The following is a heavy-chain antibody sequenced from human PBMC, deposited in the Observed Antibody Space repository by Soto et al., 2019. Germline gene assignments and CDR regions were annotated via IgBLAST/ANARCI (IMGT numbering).Heavy chain of an antibody. V-gene: IGHV3-48*01. CDR3: ARGRRLTIFGGCYFDY. D-gene: IGHD3-3*01. CDR2: ISSSSSSTI. Sequence: GGSLRLSCAASGFTFSGYAMNWVRQAPGKGLEWVSYISSSSSSTIYYADSVKGRFTISRDNAKNSLYLQMNSLRAEDTAVYYCARGRRLTIFGGCYFDYWGQGTLVTVSS. CDR1: GFTFSGYA. J-gene: IGHJ4*02.